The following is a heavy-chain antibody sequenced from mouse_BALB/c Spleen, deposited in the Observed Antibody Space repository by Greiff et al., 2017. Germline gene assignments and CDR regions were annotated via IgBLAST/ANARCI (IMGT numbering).Heavy chain of an antibody. D-gene: IGHD3-1*01. CDR1: GFSLTSYG. V-gene: IGHV2-3*01. J-gene: IGHJ4*01. CDR2: IWGDGST. CDR3: AKPVGLRAYAMDY. Sequence: VHLVESGPGLVAPSQSLSITCTVSGFSLTSYGVSWVRQPPGKGLEWLGVIWGDGSTNYHSALISRLSISEDNSKSHVFLKLNSLPTDDTATYYCAKPVGLRAYAMDYWGQGTSVTVSS.